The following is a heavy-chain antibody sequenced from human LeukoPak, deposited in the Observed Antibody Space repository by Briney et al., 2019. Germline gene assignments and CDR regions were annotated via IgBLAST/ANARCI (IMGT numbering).Heavy chain of an antibody. CDR1: GFTFSSYS. D-gene: IGHD3-10*01. J-gene: IGHJ4*02. CDR3: AKVAEVRGVIMIDY. V-gene: IGHV3-21*01. CDR2: ISSSSSYI. Sequence: KPGGSLRLSCAASGFTFSSYSMNWVRQAPGKGLKWVSSISSSSSYIYYADSVKGRFTISRDNAKNSLYLQMNSLRAEDTAVYYCAKVAEVRGVIMIDYWGQGTLVTVSS.